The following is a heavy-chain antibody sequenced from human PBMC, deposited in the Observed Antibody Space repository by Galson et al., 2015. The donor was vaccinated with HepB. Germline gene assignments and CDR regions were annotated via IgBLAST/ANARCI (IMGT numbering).Heavy chain of an antibody. CDR3: ASEREIFRVVFMAY. J-gene: IGHJ4*02. V-gene: IGHV1-18*01. CDR1: GYTFTDYG. Sequence: SVKVSCKASGYTFTDYGISWVRQAPGQGLEWMGWTSAYNGNTNYAQNLQDRVTMTRDASTSTAYMELRSLRSDDTAVYYCASEREIFRVVFMAYWGQGTLVTVSS. CDR2: TSAYNGNT. D-gene: IGHD3-3*01.